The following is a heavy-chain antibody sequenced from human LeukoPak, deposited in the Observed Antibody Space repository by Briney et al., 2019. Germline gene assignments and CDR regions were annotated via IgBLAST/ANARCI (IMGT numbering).Heavy chain of an antibody. V-gene: IGHV5-51*01. Sequence: GESLKISCQGSGYSFTNYWIGWVRQMPGKGLEWMGIIYLLNSDTKYSPSFQGQVTISADKSISTAYLQWSSLQASGTAMYYCATAKGGTFYWTFDYWGQGTLATVSS. J-gene: IGHJ4*02. CDR2: IYLLNSDT. CDR3: ATAKGGTFYWTFDY. D-gene: IGHD1-1*01. CDR1: GYSFTNYW.